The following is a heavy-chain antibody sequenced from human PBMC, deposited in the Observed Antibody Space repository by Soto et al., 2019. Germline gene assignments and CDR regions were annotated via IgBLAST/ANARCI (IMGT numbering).Heavy chain of an antibody. J-gene: IGHJ3*02. CDR1: GFTFSSYS. Sequence: PGGSLRLSCAASGFTFSSYSMNWVRQAPGKGLEWVSYISSSSSTIYYADSVKGRFTISRDNAKNSLYLQMNSLRAEDTAVYYCASICSGGSCYPRAFDIWGQGTMVTVSS. D-gene: IGHD2-15*01. CDR3: ASICSGGSCYPRAFDI. CDR2: ISSSSSTI. V-gene: IGHV3-48*01.